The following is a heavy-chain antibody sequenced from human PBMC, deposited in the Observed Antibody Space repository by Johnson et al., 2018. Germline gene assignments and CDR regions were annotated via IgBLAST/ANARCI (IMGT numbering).Heavy chain of an antibody. CDR3: ANCDCSTQSCHPHYGLDV. CDR2: IIPIFRTA. Sequence: VQLVETGAEVKKPGSSXKVSCKASGGTFSSYGISWVRQAPGQGLEWMGGIIPIFRTANYAQNFQGRVTITADESTSTAYMELWSLRYEDTAVDYCANCDCSTQSCHPHYGLDVWGKGTTVTVSS. D-gene: IGHD2-2*01. V-gene: IGHV1-69*01. CDR1: GGTFSSYG. J-gene: IGHJ6*04.